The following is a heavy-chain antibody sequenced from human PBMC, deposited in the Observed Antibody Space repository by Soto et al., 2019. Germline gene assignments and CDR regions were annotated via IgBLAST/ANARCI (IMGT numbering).Heavy chain of an antibody. CDR2: INHSGST. CDR3: ARGQYYDFWSGYYVFDY. D-gene: IGHD3-3*01. J-gene: IGHJ4*02. V-gene: IGHV4-34*01. CDR1: GGPFSGYY. Sequence: SETLSLTCAVYGGPFSGYYWSWIRQPPGKGLEWIGEINHSGSTNYNPSLKRRVTISVDTSKNQFSLKLSSVTAADTAVYYCARGQYYDFWSGYYVFDYWGQGTLVTVSS.